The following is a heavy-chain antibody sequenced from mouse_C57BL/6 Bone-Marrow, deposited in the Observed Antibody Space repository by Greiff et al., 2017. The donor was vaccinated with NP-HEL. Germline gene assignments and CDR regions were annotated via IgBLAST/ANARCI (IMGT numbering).Heavy chain of an antibody. CDR3: ARDSSGYVETY. CDR1: GYAFSSSW. Sequence: QVQLLQSGPELVKPGASVKISCKASGYAFSSSWMNWVKQRPGKGLEWIGRIYPGDGDTNYNGKFKGKATLTADKSSSTAYMQLSSLTSEDSAVYFCARDSSGYVETYWGQGTLVTVSA. V-gene: IGHV1-82*01. CDR2: IYPGDGDT. J-gene: IGHJ3*01. D-gene: IGHD3-2*02.